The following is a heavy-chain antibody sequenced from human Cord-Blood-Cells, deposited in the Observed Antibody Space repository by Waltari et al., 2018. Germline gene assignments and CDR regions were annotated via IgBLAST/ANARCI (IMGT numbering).Heavy chain of an antibody. V-gene: IGHV1-58*01. CDR3: AADRGVATIFYWYFDL. D-gene: IGHD5-12*01. CDR1: GFTFTSSA. CDR2: IVVGSGNT. J-gene: IGHJ2*01. Sequence: QMQLVQSGPEVKKPGTSVKVSCKASGFTFTSSAVQWVRLARGQRLEWIGWIVVGSGNTNYAQKFQERVTITRDMSTSTAYMELSSLRSEDTAVYYCAADRGVATIFYWYFDLWGRGTLVTVSS.